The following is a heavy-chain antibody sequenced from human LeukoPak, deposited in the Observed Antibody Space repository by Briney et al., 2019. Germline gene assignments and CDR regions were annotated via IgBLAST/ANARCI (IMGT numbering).Heavy chain of an antibody. CDR2: ISSGSTYV. V-gene: IGHV3-21*01. Sequence: PGGSLRLSCAASGFTFSSYAMSWVRQAPGKGLEWVSSISSGSTYVYYADSVKGRFSISRDNAKNSLCLQMSSLRAEDTAVYYCARDRGYYYDSSGHIDAFDLWGQGTMVTVSS. D-gene: IGHD3-22*01. J-gene: IGHJ3*01. CDR3: ARDRGYYYDSSGHIDAFDL. CDR1: GFTFSSYA.